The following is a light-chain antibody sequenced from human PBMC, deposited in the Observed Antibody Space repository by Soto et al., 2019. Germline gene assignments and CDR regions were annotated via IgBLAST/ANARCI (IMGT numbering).Light chain of an antibody. V-gene: IGLV2-14*01. CDR1: SGDVGGYNY. CDR2: EVT. CDR3: SSYKTAATLVV. Sequence: QSALTQPASVSGSPGQSITISCTGSSGDVGGYNYVSWYQQHPGKAPKLIIYEVTNRPSGVSTRFSASKSGNTASLTISGLQPEDEADYYCSSYKTAATLVVFGTGTKLTVL. J-gene: IGLJ1*01.